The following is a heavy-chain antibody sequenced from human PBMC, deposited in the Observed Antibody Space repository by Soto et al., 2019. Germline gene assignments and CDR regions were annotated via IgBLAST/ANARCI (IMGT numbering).Heavy chain of an antibody. J-gene: IGHJ4*02. Sequence: GGSLRLSCAASGFTFSDYYMSWVRQAPGKGLEWVSAISTSGVSTFYADSVKGRFTISRDNSKNTLYLQMNSLRAEDTAVYYCAKEDSSGYPDCWGQGTLVTVSS. CDR3: AKEDSSGYPDC. V-gene: IGHV3-23*01. CDR1: GFTFSDYY. CDR2: ISTSGVST. D-gene: IGHD3-22*01.